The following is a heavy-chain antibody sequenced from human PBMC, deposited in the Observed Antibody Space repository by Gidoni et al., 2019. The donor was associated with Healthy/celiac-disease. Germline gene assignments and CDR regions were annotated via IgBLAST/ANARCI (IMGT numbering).Heavy chain of an antibody. CDR3: ARDLQPYCGGDCSLYNWFDP. CDR2: ISAYNGNT. J-gene: IGHJ5*02. CDR1: GYTFTSYG. Sequence: QVQLVQSGAEVKKPGASVKVSCKASGYTFTSYGISWVRQAPGQGLEWMGWISAYNGNTNYAQKLQGRVTMTTDTSTSTAYMELRSLRSDDTAVYYCARDLQPYCGGDCSLYNWFDPWGQGTLVTVSS. V-gene: IGHV1-18*01. D-gene: IGHD2-21*02.